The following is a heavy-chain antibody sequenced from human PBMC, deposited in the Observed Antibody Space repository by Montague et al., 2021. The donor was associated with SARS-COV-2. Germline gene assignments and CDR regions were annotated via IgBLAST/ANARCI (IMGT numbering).Heavy chain of an antibody. V-gene: IGHV3-7*03. D-gene: IGHD5-18*01. Sequence: SLRLSCAASGFTFSSYWMSWVRQAPGKGLEWVANIKQDGSEKYYVDSVKGRFTISRDNAKNSLYLQMNSLRAEDTAVYYCARESGDTAMVGGMDVWGQETTVTVSS. J-gene: IGHJ6*02. CDR2: IKQDGSEK. CDR3: ARESGDTAMVGGMDV. CDR1: GFTFSSYW.